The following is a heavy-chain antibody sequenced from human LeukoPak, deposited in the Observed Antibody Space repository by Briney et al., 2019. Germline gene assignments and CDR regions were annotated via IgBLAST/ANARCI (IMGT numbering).Heavy chain of an antibody. CDR1: GGSISSSSYY. Sequence: NPSETLSLTCTVSGGSISSSSYYWGWIRQPPGKGLEWIGRIYTSGTTHYNPSLKSRVTMSVDTSKNQFSLKLSSVTAADTAVYYCARLSTVTTSFDYWGQGTLVTVSS. CDR2: IYTSGTT. D-gene: IGHD4-17*01. CDR3: ARLSTVTTSFDY. J-gene: IGHJ4*02. V-gene: IGHV4-39*07.